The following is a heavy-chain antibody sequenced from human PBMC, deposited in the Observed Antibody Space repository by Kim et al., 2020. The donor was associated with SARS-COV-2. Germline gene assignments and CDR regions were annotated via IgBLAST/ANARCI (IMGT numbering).Heavy chain of an antibody. D-gene: IGHD3-10*01. V-gene: IGHV1-18*01. CDR1: GYTFTSYG. CDR3: ARSVILLWFGSPYGMDV. Sequence: ASVKVSCKASGYTFTSYGISWVRQAPGQGLEWMGWISAYNGNTNYAQKLQGRVTMTTDTSTSTAYMELRSLRSDDTAVYYCARSVILLWFGSPYGMDVWGQGTTVTVSS. CDR2: ISAYNGNT. J-gene: IGHJ6*02.